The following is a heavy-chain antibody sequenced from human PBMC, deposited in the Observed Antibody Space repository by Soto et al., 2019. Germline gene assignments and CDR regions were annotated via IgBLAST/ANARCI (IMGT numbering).Heavy chain of an antibody. Sequence: VKVSCKASGGTFSSYAISWVRQAPGQGLEWMGGIIPIFGTANYAQKFQGRVTITADESTSTAYMELSSLRSEDTAVYYCGIEGYKYYYDSSGYTDSCGQGTLVTVSS. CDR3: GIEGYKYYYDSSGYTDS. J-gene: IGHJ4*02. V-gene: IGHV1-69*01. CDR1: GGTFSSYA. CDR2: IIPIFGTA. D-gene: IGHD3-22*01.